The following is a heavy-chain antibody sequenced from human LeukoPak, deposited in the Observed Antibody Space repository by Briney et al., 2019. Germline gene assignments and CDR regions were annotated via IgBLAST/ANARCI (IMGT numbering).Heavy chain of an antibody. D-gene: IGHD3-22*01. Sequence: SETLSLTCTVSGGSISSGSYYWSWIRQPPGKGLEWIGYIYYSGSTNYNPSLKSRVTISVDTSKNQFSLKLSSVTAADTAVYYCARVSPNANYYDSLDAFDIWGQGTMVTVSS. CDR2: IYYSGST. V-gene: IGHV4-61*01. CDR3: ARVSPNANYYDSLDAFDI. CDR1: GGSISSGSYY. J-gene: IGHJ3*02.